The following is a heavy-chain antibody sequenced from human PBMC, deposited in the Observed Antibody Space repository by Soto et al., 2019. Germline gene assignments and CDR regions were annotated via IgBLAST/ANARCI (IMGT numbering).Heavy chain of an antibody. CDR2: ISYDGSNK. CDR1: GFTFSSYA. J-gene: IGHJ4*02. Sequence: QVQLVESGGGVVQPGRSLRLSCAASGFTFSSYAMHWVRQAPGKGLEWVAVISYDGSNKYYADSVKGRFTISRDNSKNTLYLQMNSLRAEDTAVYYCARGDVSLDCWGQGTLVTVSS. V-gene: IGHV3-30-3*01. CDR3: ARGDVSLDC. D-gene: IGHD2-21*02.